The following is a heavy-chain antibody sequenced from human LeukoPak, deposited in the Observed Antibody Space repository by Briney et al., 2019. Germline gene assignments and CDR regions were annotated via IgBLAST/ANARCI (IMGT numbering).Heavy chain of an antibody. V-gene: IGHV4-4*02. CDR1: GGSISSSNW. J-gene: IGHJ4*02. Sequence: SETLSLTCAVPGGSISSSNWWSWVRQPPGKGLKWIGEIYHSGSTNYNPSLKSRVTISVDKSKNQFSLKLSSVTAADTAVYYCARGGGSSLYFDYWGQGTLVTVSS. D-gene: IGHD1-26*01. CDR3: ARGGGSSLYFDY. CDR2: IYHSGST.